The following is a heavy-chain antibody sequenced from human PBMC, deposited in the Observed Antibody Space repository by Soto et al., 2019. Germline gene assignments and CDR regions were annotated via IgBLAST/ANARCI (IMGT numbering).Heavy chain of an antibody. CDR2: ISSSSSYI. J-gene: IGHJ5*02. Sequence: GGSLRLSCAASGFTFSSYSMNWVRQAPGKGLEWVSSISSSSSYIYYADSVKGRFTISRDNAKNSLYLQMNSLRAGDTAVYYCARDSGSGISGWFDPWGQGTLVTVSS. CDR1: GFTFSSYS. V-gene: IGHV3-21*01. CDR3: ARDSGSGISGWFDP. D-gene: IGHD3-10*01.